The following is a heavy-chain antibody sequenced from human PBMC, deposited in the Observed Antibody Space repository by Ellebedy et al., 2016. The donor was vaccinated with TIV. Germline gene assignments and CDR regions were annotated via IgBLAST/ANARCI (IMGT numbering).Heavy chain of an antibody. V-gene: IGHV1-18*01. D-gene: IGHD2-2*01. CDR2: ISAYNGNT. CDR1: GYTFTSYG. Sequence: ASVKVSXXASGYTFTSYGISWVRQAPGQGLEWTGWISAYNGNTNYAQKFQGRVTIARDTSASTAYMELSSLRSEDTAVYYCARYWSSTSCYYGMDVWGQGTTVAVSS. CDR3: ARYWSSTSCYYGMDV. J-gene: IGHJ6*02.